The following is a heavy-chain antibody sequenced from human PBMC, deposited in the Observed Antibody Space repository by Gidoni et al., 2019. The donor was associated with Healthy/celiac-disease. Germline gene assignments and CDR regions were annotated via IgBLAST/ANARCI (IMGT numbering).Heavy chain of an antibody. Sequence: EVQLVESGGGLVQPGGSLSLSCPASGFPFRSFCMNWVRQAPGKGLEWVSCISSSSSYIYYADSVKGRFTISRDNAKNSLYLQMNSLRAEDTAVYYCARVQPLAYCGGDCPHGAFDIWGQGTMVTVSS. CDR3: ARVQPLAYCGGDCPHGAFDI. D-gene: IGHD2-21*02. V-gene: IGHV3-21*01. J-gene: IGHJ3*02. CDR2: ISSSSSYI. CDR1: GFPFRSFC.